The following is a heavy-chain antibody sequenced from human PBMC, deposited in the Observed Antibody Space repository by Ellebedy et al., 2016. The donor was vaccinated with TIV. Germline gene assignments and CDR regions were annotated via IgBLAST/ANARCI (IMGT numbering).Heavy chain of an antibody. D-gene: IGHD1-26*01. Sequence: MPSETLSLTCTVSGGSISSSRYYWGWIRQSPGKGLEWMGSMYYSGTILYNPSLKSRVTISVDTSKNQFSLKLTPVTAADTTMYYCARRGVVATYFDSWGQGTLVTVSS. J-gene: IGHJ4*02. CDR2: MYYSGTI. CDR1: GGSISSSRYY. CDR3: ARRGVVATYFDS. V-gene: IGHV4-39*01.